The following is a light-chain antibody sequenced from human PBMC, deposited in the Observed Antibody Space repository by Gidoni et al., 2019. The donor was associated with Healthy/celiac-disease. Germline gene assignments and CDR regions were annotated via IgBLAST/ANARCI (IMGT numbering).Light chain of an antibody. CDR3: QSYDSSLSGGVV. Sequence: QSVLTQPPSVAGAPGPRVTISCTGSSSHIGAGYDVHWYQQHPGTAPNLLIYGNSNRPSGVPDRFSGSKSGTSATLAITGLQAEDEADYYCQSYDSSLSGGVVFGGGTKLTVL. CDR2: GNS. CDR1: SSHIGAGYD. J-gene: IGLJ2*01. V-gene: IGLV1-40*01.